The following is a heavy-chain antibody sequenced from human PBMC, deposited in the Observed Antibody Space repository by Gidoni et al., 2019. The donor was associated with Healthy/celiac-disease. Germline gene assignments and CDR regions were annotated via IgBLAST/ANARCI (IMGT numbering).Heavy chain of an antibody. J-gene: IGHJ2*01. V-gene: IGHV3-21*01. CDR3: ASGPGVKQGWWYFDL. CDR2: ISSSSSYI. Sequence: EVQLVEAGGGLVKPGGSLRLSCEASGFTFSSYSMNGVRQAPGKGLVWFSSISSSSSYIYYADSVKGRFTISRDNAKNSLYLQMNSLRAEDTAVYYCASGPGVKQGWWYFDLWGRGTLVTVSS. D-gene: IGHD2-15*01. CDR1: GFTFSSYS.